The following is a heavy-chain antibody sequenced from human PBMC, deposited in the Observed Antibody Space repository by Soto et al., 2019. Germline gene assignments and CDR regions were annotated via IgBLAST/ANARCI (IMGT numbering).Heavy chain of an antibody. CDR3: ARGAIVSYYYDSSGYYVY. J-gene: IGHJ4*02. Sequence: ASVKVSCKASGYTFTSYDINWVRQATGQGLEWMGWMNPNSGNTGYAQKFQGRVTMTRNTSISTAYMELSSLRSEDAAVYYCARGAIVSYYYDSSGYYVYWGQGTLVTSPQ. CDR1: GYTFTSYD. D-gene: IGHD3-22*01. V-gene: IGHV1-8*01. CDR2: MNPNSGNT.